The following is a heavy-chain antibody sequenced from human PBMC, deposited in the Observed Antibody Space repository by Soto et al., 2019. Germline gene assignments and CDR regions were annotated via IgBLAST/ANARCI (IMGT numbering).Heavy chain of an antibody. CDR3: ARYSPPKKAYDSNPGWFDP. J-gene: IGHJ5*02. V-gene: IGHV4-59*01. CDR1: GGSINNYY. CDR2: VSYTGST. D-gene: IGHD3-22*01. Sequence: QVQLQESGPGLVKPSETLSLTCTVSGGSINNYYWTWIRQPPGKGLEWIGYVSYTGSTSYNPSLKRRAIISLDTSSNHFSLSLSSVTAADTAVYFCARYSPPKKAYDSNPGWFDPWGQGTLVAVSS.